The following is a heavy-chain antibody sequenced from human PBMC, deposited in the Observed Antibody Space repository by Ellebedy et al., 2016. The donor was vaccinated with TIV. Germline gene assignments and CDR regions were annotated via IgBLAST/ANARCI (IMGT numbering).Heavy chain of an antibody. V-gene: IGHV3-23*01. CDR3: ASDPVGVGSAFDI. CDR2: ISGSGGNT. J-gene: IGHJ3*02. D-gene: IGHD4-23*01. CDR1: GFTFSSYA. Sequence: GESLKISCAASGFTFSSYAMSWVRQAPGKGLEWVSSISGSGGNTYYADPVKGRFTISRDNSKATLYLQVNSLRAEDTAVYYCASDPVGVGSAFDIWGQGTMVTVSS.